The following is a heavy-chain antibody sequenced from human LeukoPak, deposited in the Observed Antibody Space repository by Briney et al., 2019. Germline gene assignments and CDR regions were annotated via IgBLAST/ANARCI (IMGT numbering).Heavy chain of an antibody. V-gene: IGHV3-30*02. J-gene: IGHJ4*02. CDR3: ARPPSSSGWSAFDY. CDR1: GFTFSHYG. D-gene: IGHD6-19*01. Sequence: GGSLRLSCATSGFTFSHYGMHWVRQPPGRGLDWVAHIRYDESDKYYADSVKGRFTISRDISKNTVYLQTNSLRVEDTAVYYCARPPSSSGWSAFDYWGQGALVTVSS. CDR2: IRYDESDK.